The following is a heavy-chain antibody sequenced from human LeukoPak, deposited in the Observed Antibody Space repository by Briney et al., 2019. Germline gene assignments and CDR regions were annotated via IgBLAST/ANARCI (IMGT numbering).Heavy chain of an antibody. CDR1: GGTFSSYA. D-gene: IGHD3-22*01. V-gene: IGHV1-69*05. J-gene: IGHJ4*02. CDR3: ARPAGDYYDSSGYYYNY. CDR2: IIPIFGTA. Sequence: SVKVSCKASGGTFSSYAISWVRQAPGQGLEWMGWIIPIFGTANYAQKFQGRVTITTDESTSTAYMELSSLRSEDTAVYYCARPAGDYYDSSGYYYNYWGQGTLVTVSS.